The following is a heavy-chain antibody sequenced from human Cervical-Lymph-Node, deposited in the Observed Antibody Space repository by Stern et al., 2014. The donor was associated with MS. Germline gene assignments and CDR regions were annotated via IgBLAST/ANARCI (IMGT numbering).Heavy chain of an antibody. Sequence: QLQLQESGPGLVKPSETLSLTCAVSGDSISSYTHYWAWIRQPPGKGLEWIGSVYYSGATYYTPSLKSPVTISVDTSKNHFSLGLNSVTAADTAVYYCAKHACTGAACPFDLWGQGTLVTVSS. D-gene: IGHD2-8*02. V-gene: IGHV4-39*01. CDR2: VYYSGAT. CDR1: GDSISSYTHY. CDR3: AKHACTGAACPFDL. J-gene: IGHJ4*02.